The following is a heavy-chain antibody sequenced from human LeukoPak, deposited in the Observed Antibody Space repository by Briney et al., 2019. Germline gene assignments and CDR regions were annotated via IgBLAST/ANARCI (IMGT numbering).Heavy chain of an antibody. V-gene: IGHV1-8*01. D-gene: IGHD3-10*01. J-gene: IGHJ6*03. CDR2: MNPNSGNT. Sequence: ASVKVSCKASGYTFTSYDINWVRQATGQGLEWMGWMNPNSGNTGYAQKFQGRVTMTRNTSISTAYMELSSLRSEDTAVYYCARAGGLWFGDPMVMDVWGKGTTVTVSS. CDR3: ARAGGLWFGDPMVMDV. CDR1: GYTFTSYD.